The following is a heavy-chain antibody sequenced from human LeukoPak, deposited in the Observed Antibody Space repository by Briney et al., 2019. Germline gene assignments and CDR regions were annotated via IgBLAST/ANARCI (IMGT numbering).Heavy chain of an antibody. CDR1: GASINTTNFY. V-gene: IGHV4-39*01. J-gene: IGHJ5*02. CDR2: IHYTGRT. Sequence: SETLSLTCTVSGASINTTNFYWAWIRLPPGKGLESIGNIHYTGRTHSNASLNSRVTISVDTSKNQFSLKLTSVSAADTAVYYCARQGSMTRGGYWLDPWGRGTLVLVPS. D-gene: IGHD3-10*01. CDR3: ARQGSMTRGGYWLDP.